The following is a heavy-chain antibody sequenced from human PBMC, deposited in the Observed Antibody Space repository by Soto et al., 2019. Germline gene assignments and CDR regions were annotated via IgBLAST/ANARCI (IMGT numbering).Heavy chain of an antibody. Sequence: GGSLRLSCAASGFTFSSYSMNWVRQAPGKGLEWVSYISSSSSTIYYADSVKGRFTISRDNAKNSLYLQMNSLRAEDTAVYYCARGGYYDFWSDYPAVSYMDVWGKGTTVTVSS. D-gene: IGHD3-3*01. CDR3: ARGGYYDFWSDYPAVSYMDV. V-gene: IGHV3-48*01. CDR1: GFTFSSYS. J-gene: IGHJ6*03. CDR2: ISSSSSTI.